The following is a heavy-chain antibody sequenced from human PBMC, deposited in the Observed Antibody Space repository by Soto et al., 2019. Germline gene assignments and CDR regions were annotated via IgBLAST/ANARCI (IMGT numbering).Heavy chain of an antibody. J-gene: IGHJ5*02. CDR3: TRHVLAAAGDSTFDP. D-gene: IGHD6-13*01. V-gene: IGHV5-10-1*01. CDR2: IDPSDSST. Sequence: GESLQISCKGSGYSFTSYWISWVRQMPVKGLEWMGRIDPSDSSTTYSPSFQGHVTISADKSISTAYLQWSSLKASDTDMYYCTRHVLAAAGDSTFDPWDQRNLVPVSS. CDR1: GYSFTSYW.